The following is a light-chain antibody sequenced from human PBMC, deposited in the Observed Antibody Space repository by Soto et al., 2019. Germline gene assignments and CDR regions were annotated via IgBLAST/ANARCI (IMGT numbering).Light chain of an antibody. CDR2: EGS. Sequence: QSVLTQPASVSGSPGQSITISCTGPSSDVGTYNLVSWYQQHPGKAPKLMIYEGSRRPSGVSNRFSGSKSGNTASLTISGLQAEDEAEYYCCSYAGSSTFWVIGGGTKLTVL. V-gene: IGLV2-23*03. J-gene: IGLJ3*02. CDR1: SSDVGTYNL. CDR3: CSYAGSSTFWV.